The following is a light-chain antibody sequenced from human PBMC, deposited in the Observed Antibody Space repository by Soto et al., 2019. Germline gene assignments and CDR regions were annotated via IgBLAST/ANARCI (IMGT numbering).Light chain of an antibody. V-gene: IGKV1-9*01. J-gene: IGKJ5*01. CDR2: ATS. CDR1: QGISSY. CDR3: QQLNSYLIT. Sequence: DIQLTQSPSFLSASVGDRVTITCRASQGISSYLAWYQQKPGQAPKLLIYATSTLPSGVPSRFSGSGSGTEFTLTISSLQPEDFATYYCQQLNSYLITFGQGTRLEIK.